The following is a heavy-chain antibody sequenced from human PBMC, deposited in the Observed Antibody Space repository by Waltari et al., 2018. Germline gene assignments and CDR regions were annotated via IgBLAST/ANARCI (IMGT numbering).Heavy chain of an antibody. V-gene: IGHV4-59*01. J-gene: IGHJ2*01. CDR1: GGSISSYY. CDR3: ARDYYDSSGYYWYFDL. Sequence: QVQLQESGPGLVKPSETLSLTCTVSGGSISSYYWSWIRQPPGKGLEWIGYIYYSGSTNYNPSLTSRVTISVDTSKNQFSLKLSSVTAADTAVYYCARDYYDSSGYYWYFDLWGRGTLVTVSS. D-gene: IGHD3-22*01. CDR2: IYYSGST.